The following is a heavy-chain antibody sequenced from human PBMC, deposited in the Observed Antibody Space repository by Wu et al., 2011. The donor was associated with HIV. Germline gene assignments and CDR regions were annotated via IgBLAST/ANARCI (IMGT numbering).Heavy chain of an antibody. CDR3: GKGEAGYYHYYYMDV. Sequence: QVQLVQSGAEVKKPGSSVKVSCKASGGAFTNSALSWVRQAPGQGLEWMGGIIPIFGTTKYAQKFQGRVTITADKSTDTAYMELSSLRSEDTAVYYCGKGEAGYYHYYYMDVWGKGTTVTVS. J-gene: IGHJ6*03. D-gene: IGHD1-26*01. V-gene: IGHV1-69*14. CDR2: IIPIFGTT. CDR1: GGAFTNSA.